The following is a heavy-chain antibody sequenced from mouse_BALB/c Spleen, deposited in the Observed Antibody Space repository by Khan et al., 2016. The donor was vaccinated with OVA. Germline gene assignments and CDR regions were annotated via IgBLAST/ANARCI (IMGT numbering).Heavy chain of an antibody. CDR2: IGPPNGNT. Sequence: VQLKQSGAELVKSGATVKLSCTASGLNIKNTYMPWLNQWPEQGLEWIGSIGPPNGNTQYDPKFQGKATITADTSSNNAYLQLSSLTSADTAVYYSARGSRKWGQGTTVTVSA. V-gene: IGHV14-3*02. CDR1: GLNIKNTY. CDR3: ARGSRK. J-gene: IGHJ1*01.